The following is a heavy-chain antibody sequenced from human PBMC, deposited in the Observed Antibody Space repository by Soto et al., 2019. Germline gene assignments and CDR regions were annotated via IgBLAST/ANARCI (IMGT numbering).Heavy chain of an antibody. D-gene: IGHD6-19*01. J-gene: IGHJ4*02. CDR3: ARVISGWNLYYFDY. CDR1: GGSISSYY. Sequence: SETLSLTCTVSGGSISSYYWSWIRQPPGKGLEWIGYIYYSRSTNYNPSLKSRVTISVDTSKNQFSLKLSSVTAADTAVYYCARVISGWNLYYFDYWGQGTLVTVSS. V-gene: IGHV4-59*01. CDR2: IYYSRST.